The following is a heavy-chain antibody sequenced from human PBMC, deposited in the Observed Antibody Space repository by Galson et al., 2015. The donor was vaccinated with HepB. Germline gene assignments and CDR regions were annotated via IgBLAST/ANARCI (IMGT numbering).Heavy chain of an antibody. D-gene: IGHD3-10*01. CDR1: GFTFSSYA. CDR2: ISGSGGST. Sequence: SLRLSCAASGFTFSSYAMSWVRQAPGKGLEWVSAISGSGGSTYYADSVKGRFTISRDNSKNTLYLQMNSLRAEDTAVYYCAKDSFLVRHHDTDYYGSGSPPIVDWGQGTLVTVSS. J-gene: IGHJ4*02. CDR3: AKDSFLVRHHDTDYYGSGSPPIVD. V-gene: IGHV3-23*01.